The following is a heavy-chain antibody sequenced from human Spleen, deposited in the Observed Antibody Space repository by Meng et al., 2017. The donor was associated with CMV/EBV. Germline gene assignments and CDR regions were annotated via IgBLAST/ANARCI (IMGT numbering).Heavy chain of an antibody. V-gene: IGHV4-30-4*08. Sequence: SETLSLTCTVSGGSIRSNSDYWSWIRQTPGKGLEWIGYMHYSGTTYFNPSLKNRLTISIDTSKNQFSLKLSSVTAADTAVYYCARFLHYSGNIRSEGTNWFDPWGQGTLVTVSS. CDR3: ARFLHYSGNIRSEGTNWFDP. CDR1: GGSIRSNSDY. J-gene: IGHJ5*02. CDR2: MHYSGTT. D-gene: IGHD1-26*01.